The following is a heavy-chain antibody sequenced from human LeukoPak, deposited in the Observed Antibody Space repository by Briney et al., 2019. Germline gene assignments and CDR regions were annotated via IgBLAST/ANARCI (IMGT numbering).Heavy chain of an antibody. CDR2: INCNSGDI. V-gene: IGHV1-2*02. J-gene: IGHJ4*02. Sequence: ASVKVSCKASGYTFTASYLFWVRQAPGQGLEWMGWINCNSGDIKYAQKFQDRVTVTRDTSVSTAYMELSRLSSDDTAVYYCARARAPYSAYDLPDYWGQGTLVTVSS. D-gene: IGHD5-12*01. CDR1: GYTFTASY. CDR3: ARARAPYSAYDLPDY.